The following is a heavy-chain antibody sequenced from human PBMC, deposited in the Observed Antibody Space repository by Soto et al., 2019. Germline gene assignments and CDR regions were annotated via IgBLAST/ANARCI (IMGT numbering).Heavy chain of an antibody. CDR1: GGSISSYY. J-gene: IGHJ5*02. D-gene: IGHD3-3*01. Sequence: SETLSLTCNVSGGSISSYYWSWIRQPPGKGLEWIGYIYYSGSTNYNPSLKSRVTISVDTSKNQFFLKLSSVTAADTALYYCARANSAAYYDFWSGSPRGNWFDPWGQGTLVTVSS. CDR2: IYYSGST. CDR3: ARANSAAYYDFWSGSPRGNWFDP. V-gene: IGHV4-59*01.